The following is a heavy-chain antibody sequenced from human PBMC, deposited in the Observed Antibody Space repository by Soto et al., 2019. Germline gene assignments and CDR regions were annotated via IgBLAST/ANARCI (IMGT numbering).Heavy chain of an antibody. D-gene: IGHD3-22*01. V-gene: IGHV4-39*01. CDR3: ARRKGHHYHDSSGYSDY. CDR1: GGSISSSSYY. CDR2: IYYSGST. Sequence: DTLSLTCTVSGGSISSSSYYWGWIRQPPGKGLEWIGSIYYSGSTYYNPSLKSRVTISVDTSKNQFSLKLSSVTAADTAVYYCARRKGHHYHDSSGYSDYWGQGTLVTVSS. J-gene: IGHJ4*02.